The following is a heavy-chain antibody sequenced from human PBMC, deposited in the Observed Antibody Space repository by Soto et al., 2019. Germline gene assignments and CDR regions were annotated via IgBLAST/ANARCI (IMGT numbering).Heavy chain of an antibody. CDR3: AKYWFRLEMVTFHYYFDY. CDR2: ISGSGGST. D-gene: IGHD2-21*02. J-gene: IGHJ4*02. CDR1: GFTFSSYA. V-gene: IGHV3-23*01. Sequence: GGSLRLSCAASGFTFSSYAMSWVRQAPGKGLEWVSAISGSGGSTYYADSVKGRFTISRDNSKNTLYLQMNSLRAEDTAVYYCAKYWFRLEMVTFHYYFDYWGQGTLVTVSS.